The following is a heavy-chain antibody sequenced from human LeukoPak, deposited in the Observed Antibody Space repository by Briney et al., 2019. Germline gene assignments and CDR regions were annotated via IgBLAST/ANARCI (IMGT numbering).Heavy chain of an antibody. CDR2: ISGSGGST. V-gene: IGHV3-23*01. D-gene: IGHD3-3*01. J-gene: IGHJ4*02. CDR3: ASYDFWSGYSTDY. Sequence: GGSLRLSCAASGLTFSSYAMSWVRQAPGKGLEWVSAISGSGGSTYYADSVKGRFTISRDNSKNTLYLQMNSLGAEDTAVYYCASYDFWSGYSTDYWGQGTLVTVSS. CDR1: GLTFSSYA.